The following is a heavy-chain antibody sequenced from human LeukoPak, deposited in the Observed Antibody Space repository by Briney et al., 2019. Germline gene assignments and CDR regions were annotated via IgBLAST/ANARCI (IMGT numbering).Heavy chain of an antibody. CDR3: AKEEGITMMEVVRLDY. V-gene: IGHV3-23*01. CDR2: ISACGST. J-gene: IGHJ4*02. CDR1: GFTFSTYA. Sequence: GGALMLCCAAPGFTFSTYAVTSVRQTPARGLGRVSDISACGSTYYADSGKGRFTISRDNSKNTLHLQMNGLRAEDTAVYYCAKEEGITMMEVVRLDYWGQGTLVTVSS. D-gene: IGHD3-22*01.